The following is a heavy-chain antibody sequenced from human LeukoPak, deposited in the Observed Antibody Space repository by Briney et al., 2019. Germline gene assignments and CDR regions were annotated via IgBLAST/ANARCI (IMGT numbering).Heavy chain of an antibody. D-gene: IGHD3-22*01. CDR3: ARHLITMIVVVVDWYFDL. Sequence: SETLSLTCTVSGGSISSSSYYWGWIRQPPGKGLEWIGSIYYSGSTYYNPSLKSRVTISVDTSKNQFSLKLSSVTAADTAVYYCARHLITMIVVVVDWYFDLWGRGTLVTVSS. CDR2: IYYSGST. J-gene: IGHJ2*01. CDR1: GGSISSSSYY. V-gene: IGHV4-39*01.